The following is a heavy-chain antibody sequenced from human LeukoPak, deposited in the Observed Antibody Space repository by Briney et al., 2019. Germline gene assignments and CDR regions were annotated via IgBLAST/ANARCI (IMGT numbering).Heavy chain of an antibody. D-gene: IGHD2-15*01. V-gene: IGHV3-48*03. J-gene: IGHJ6*02. Sequence: GGSLRLSCAASGFTFSSYEMNWVRQAPGKGLEWVSYISSSGSTIYYADSVKGRFTISRDNAKNSLYMQMNSLRAEDTAVYYCARDRIVVVGDYYYYGMDVWGQGTTVTVSS. CDR2: ISSSGSTI. CDR3: ARDRIVVVGDYYYYGMDV. CDR1: GFTFSSYE.